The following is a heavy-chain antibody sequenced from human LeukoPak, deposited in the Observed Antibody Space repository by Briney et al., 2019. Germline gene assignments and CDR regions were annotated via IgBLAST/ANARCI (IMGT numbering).Heavy chain of an antibody. Sequence: GGSLRLSCAASGFTVSSNYMNWVRQAPGKGLERVPVLYSAGNTFYADSVKGRFTISRDNSKNTLYLQMNSLRPEDTAVYYCARAREYLAIDYWGQGTLVTVSS. V-gene: IGHV3-66*02. CDR1: GFTVSSNY. CDR3: ARAREYLAIDY. D-gene: IGHD2/OR15-2a*01. CDR2: LYSAGNT. J-gene: IGHJ4*02.